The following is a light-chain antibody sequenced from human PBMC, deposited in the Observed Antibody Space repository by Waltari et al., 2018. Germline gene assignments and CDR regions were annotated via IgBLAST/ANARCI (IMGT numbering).Light chain of an antibody. CDR3: AIWYTTAWV. CDR2: YKSDSDK. V-gene: IGLV5-39*01. CDR1: SGINVGTYR. J-gene: IGLJ3*02. Sequence: QPVLTQPTSLSASPGASARFTCTLRSGINVGTYRIYWYQQKPGSPPRYLLRYKSDSDKRQGPGVPSRCSGSKDASTNAGLLIISGLQSEDEADYYCAIWYTTAWVFGGGTKLTVL.